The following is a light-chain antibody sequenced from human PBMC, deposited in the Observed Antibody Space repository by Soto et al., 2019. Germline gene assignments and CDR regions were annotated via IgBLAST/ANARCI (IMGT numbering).Light chain of an antibody. CDR1: SNDVGGYTF. CDR2: DVS. V-gene: IGLV2-14*01. CDR3: SSYTSRNTYV. J-gene: IGLJ1*01. Sequence: QSVLTQPASVSASPGQSIAISCTGTSNDVGGYTFVSWYQQHPGKATKLMIYDVSNRPSGISNRFSGSKSGNTASLTISGLQAEDEADYYCSSYTSRNTYVFGTGTKVTVL.